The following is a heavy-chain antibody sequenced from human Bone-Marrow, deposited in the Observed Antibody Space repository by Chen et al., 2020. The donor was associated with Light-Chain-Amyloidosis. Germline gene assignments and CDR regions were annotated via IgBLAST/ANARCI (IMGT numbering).Heavy chain of an antibody. V-gene: IGHV4-39*01. J-gene: IGHJ6*02. CDR1: GGSISSSTDF. Sequence: QLQLQESGPGLVKPSETLSFTCTVSGGSISSSTDFWGWIRQPPGKGREWFGSIYYSGSTYYNPSLKSRVTISIDTSKSQFSLKLSSVTAADTSVYYCARHSSTVVVPAAVRTGYGMDVWGQGTTVTVSS. CDR3: ARHSSTVVVPAAVRTGYGMDV. D-gene: IGHD2-2*01. CDR2: IYYSGST.